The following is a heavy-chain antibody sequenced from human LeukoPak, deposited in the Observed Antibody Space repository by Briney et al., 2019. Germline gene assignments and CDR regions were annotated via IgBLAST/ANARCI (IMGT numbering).Heavy chain of an antibody. Sequence: GSVKVSCKASGYTFTSYYMHWVRQAPGQGLEWMGIINPSGGSTSYAQKFQGRVTMTRDMSTSTVYMELSSLRSEDTAVYYCVREGSNQMGSIHFDLWGQGTLLTVSS. CDR2: INPSGGST. J-gene: IGHJ4*02. D-gene: IGHD5-24*01. CDR1: GYTFTSYY. CDR3: VREGSNQMGSIHFDL. V-gene: IGHV1-46*01.